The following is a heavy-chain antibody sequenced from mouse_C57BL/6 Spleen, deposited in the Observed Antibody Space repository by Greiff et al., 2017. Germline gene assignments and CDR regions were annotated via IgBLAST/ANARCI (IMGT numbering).Heavy chain of an antibody. V-gene: IGHV1-64*01. CDR1: GYTFTSYW. D-gene: IGHD1-1*01. Sequence: QVQLQQPGAELVKPGASVKLSCKASGYTFTSYWMHWVKQRPGQGLEWIGMIHPNSGSTNYNEKFKSKATLTVDKSSSTAYMQLSSLTSADSAVYYCAREGDYYGSYYYAMDYWGQGTSVTVSS. CDR2: IHPNSGST. J-gene: IGHJ4*01. CDR3: AREGDYYGSYYYAMDY.